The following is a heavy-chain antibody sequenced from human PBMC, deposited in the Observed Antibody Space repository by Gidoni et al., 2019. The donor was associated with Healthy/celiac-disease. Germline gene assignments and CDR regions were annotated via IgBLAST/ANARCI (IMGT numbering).Heavy chain of an antibody. J-gene: IGHJ5*02. V-gene: IGHV4-31*03. D-gene: IGHD3-10*01. CDR2: IYYSGST. Sequence: QVQLQESGPGLVKPSQTLSLTGTVSGGSIRSGGYSWSWIRQHPGKGLEWIGYIYYSGSTYYNPSLKSRVTISVDTSKNQFSLKLSSVTAADTAVYYCARGEARGTMVRGVITDWISNWFDPWGQGTLVTVSS. CDR1: GGSIRSGGYS. CDR3: ARGEARGTMVRGVITDWISNWFDP.